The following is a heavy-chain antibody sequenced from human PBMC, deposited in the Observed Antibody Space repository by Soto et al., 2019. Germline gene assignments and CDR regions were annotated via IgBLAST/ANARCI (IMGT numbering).Heavy chain of an antibody. CDR1: GGSVSSGSYY. CDR3: AREGPYCSGGSCSPDNWFDP. CDR2: IYYSGST. J-gene: IGHJ5*02. V-gene: IGHV4-61*01. D-gene: IGHD2-15*01. Sequence: SETLSLTCTVSGGSVSSGSYYWSWIRQPPGKGLEWIGYIYYSGSTNYNPSLKSRVTISVDTSKNQFSLKLSSVTAADTAVYYCAREGPYCSGGSCSPDNWFDPWGQGTLVTVSS.